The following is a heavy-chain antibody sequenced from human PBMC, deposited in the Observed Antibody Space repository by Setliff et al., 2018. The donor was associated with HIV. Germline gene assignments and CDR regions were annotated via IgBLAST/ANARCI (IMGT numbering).Heavy chain of an antibody. Sequence: SETLSLTCTVSGGSIISESHYWGWIRQPPGKGLEWVGNINYRGRTYYNPSLKSRVTMSVDTSKNQFSLKLSSVTAADTAVYFCARVLYGLNRMPVAYTDYYYYYMDVWGKGTTVTVSS. CDR3: ARVLYGLNRMPVAYTDYYYYYMDV. V-gene: IGHV4-39*07. CDR1: GGSIISESHY. J-gene: IGHJ6*03. CDR2: INYRGRT. D-gene: IGHD3-16*01.